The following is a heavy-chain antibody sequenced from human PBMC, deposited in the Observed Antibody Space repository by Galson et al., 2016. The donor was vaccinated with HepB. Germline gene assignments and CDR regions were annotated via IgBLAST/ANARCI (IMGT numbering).Heavy chain of an antibody. D-gene: IGHD4-17*01. CDR1: GFPFSSYA. V-gene: IGHV3-23*01. Sequence: SLRLSCAASGFPFSSYAVSWVRQAPGKGLAWVSTISGAGTASYAYSVKGRFTISRDNSKNTLDPQMDSLRVEDTALYFCFRVPRYYADYSSGVGDCWGQGTLLTVSS. CDR3: FRVPRYYADYSSGVGDC. CDR2: ISGAGTA. J-gene: IGHJ4*02.